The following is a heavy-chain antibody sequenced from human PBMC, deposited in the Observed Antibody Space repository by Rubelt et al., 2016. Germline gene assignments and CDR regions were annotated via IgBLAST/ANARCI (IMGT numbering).Heavy chain of an antibody. CDR3: AREKNYGSGSYWVDN. CDR1: GFTFRTYG. J-gene: IGHJ4*02. D-gene: IGHD3-10*01. CDR2: IWYDGGYK. Sequence: GGGVVQPGRSLRLSCAASGFTFRTYGMHWVRQAPGKGLEWVAVIWYDGGYKYNADSVQGRFTTSRDNAKNTLFLQMSSLRVEDTAVYYCAREKNYGSGSYWVDNWGQGTLVTVSS. V-gene: IGHV3-33*01.